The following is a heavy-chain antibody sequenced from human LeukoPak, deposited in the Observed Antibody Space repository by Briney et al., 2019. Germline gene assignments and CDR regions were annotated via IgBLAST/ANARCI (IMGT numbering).Heavy chain of an antibody. Sequence: GGSLRLSCAASGFTFSSYWMSWVRQASGKGLEWGANIKQDGSEKYYVDSVKGRFTISRDNAKNSLYLQMNSLRAEDTAVYYCAKAMGNWNGGYDAFDIWGQGTMVTVSS. D-gene: IGHD1-20*01. V-gene: IGHV3-7*01. J-gene: IGHJ3*02. CDR2: IKQDGSEK. CDR3: AKAMGNWNGGYDAFDI. CDR1: GFTFSSYW.